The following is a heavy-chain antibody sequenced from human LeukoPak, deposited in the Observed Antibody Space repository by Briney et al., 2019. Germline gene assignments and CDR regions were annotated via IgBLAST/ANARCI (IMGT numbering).Heavy chain of an antibody. V-gene: IGHV4-4*07. J-gene: IGHJ3*02. Sequence: PSETLSLTCTVSGGSISSYYWSWIRQPAGKGLEWIGRIYTSGSTNYNPSLKSRVTMSVDTSKNQFSLKLSSVTAADTAVYYCARDDGLWWSIAAAGGGAFDIWGQGTMVTVSS. D-gene: IGHD6-13*01. CDR3: ARDDGLWWSIAAAGGGAFDI. CDR1: GGSISSYY. CDR2: IYTSGST.